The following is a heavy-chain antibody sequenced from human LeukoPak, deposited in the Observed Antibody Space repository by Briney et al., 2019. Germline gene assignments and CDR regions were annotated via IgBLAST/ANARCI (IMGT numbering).Heavy chain of an antibody. V-gene: IGHV1-69*04. CDR3: ARDLGGSYFVDYFDY. CDR2: IIPILGIA. CDR1: GGTFSSYA. J-gene: IGHJ4*02. D-gene: IGHD1-26*01. Sequence: ASVKVSCKASGGTFSSYAISWVRQAPGQGLEWMGRIIPILGIANYAQKFQGRVTITADKSTSTAYMELSSLRSEDTAVYYCARDLGGSYFVDYFDYWGQGTLVTVSP.